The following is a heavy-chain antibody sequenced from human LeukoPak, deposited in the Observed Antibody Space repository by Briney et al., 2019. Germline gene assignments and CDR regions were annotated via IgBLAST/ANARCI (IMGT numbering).Heavy chain of an antibody. V-gene: IGHV3-30*03. CDR1: GFTFSNYG. Sequence: GGSLRLSCAASGFTFSNYGMHWVRQAPGKGLEWVAVISYDGSNKYYADSAKGRFTISRDNSKNTLYLQMNSLRAEDTAVYYCAIDIGGSNDYWGQGTLVAVSS. J-gene: IGHJ4*02. CDR3: AIDIGGSNDY. D-gene: IGHD3-16*01. CDR2: ISYDGSNK.